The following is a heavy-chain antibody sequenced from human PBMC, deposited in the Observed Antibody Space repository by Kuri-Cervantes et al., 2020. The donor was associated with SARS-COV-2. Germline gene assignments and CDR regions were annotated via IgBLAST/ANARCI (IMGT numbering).Heavy chain of an antibody. CDR3: AKDRPPGVVVPAATYFDY. CDR2: IAPSGSSK. Sequence: GEALNISCTASGFLFSDYYMTWIRPAPGKGLEWVSNIAPSGSSKYYADSVKGRFTISRDNAKNSLYLQLSSLRAEDTAVYYCAKDRPPGVVVPAATYFDYWGQGTLVTVSS. J-gene: IGHJ4*02. D-gene: IGHD2-2*01. CDR1: GFLFSDYY. V-gene: IGHV3-11*04.